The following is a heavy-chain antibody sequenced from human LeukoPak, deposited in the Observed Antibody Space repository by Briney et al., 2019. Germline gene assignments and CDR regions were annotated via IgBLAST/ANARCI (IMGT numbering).Heavy chain of an antibody. CDR3: AKDRDYDFWSGKLFDP. CDR1: GINFRDYA. Sequence: GGSLRLSCAVSGINFRDYAMSWICQTPGKGLEWVSAISASGGSTYHADSVKGRFTISRDNSQNTLYLEMKSLRVEDTAVYYCAKDRDYDFWSGKLFDPWGQGTSVTVSS. V-gene: IGHV3-23*01. J-gene: IGHJ5*02. D-gene: IGHD3-3*01. CDR2: ISASGGST.